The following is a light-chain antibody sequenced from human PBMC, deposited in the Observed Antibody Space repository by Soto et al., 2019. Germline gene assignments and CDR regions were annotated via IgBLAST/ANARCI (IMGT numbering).Light chain of an antibody. J-gene: IGKJ1*01. V-gene: IGKV3-15*01. CDR2: GAS. Sequence: EIVITQSPATLSVSTGERATLSCRASQSVSSNLAWYQQKPGQAPRLLIYGASTRATGIPARFSGSGSGTEFTLTISSLQSEDFAVYYCQQYNNWPPWTFGQGTKVE. CDR3: QQYNNWPPWT. CDR1: QSVSSN.